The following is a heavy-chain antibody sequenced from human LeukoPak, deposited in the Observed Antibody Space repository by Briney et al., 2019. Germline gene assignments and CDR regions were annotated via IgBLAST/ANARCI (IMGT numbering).Heavy chain of an antibody. Sequence: SETLSLTCIVSGGSISSYYWSWIRQPPGKGLEWIGYIYYSGSTNYNPSLKSRVTISVDTSKNQFSLKLSSVTAADTAVYYCARLVVVAATGGTTEDYYYYGMDVWGQGTTVTVSS. J-gene: IGHJ6*02. V-gene: IGHV4-59*08. CDR3: ARLVVVAATGGTTEDYYYYGMDV. CDR1: GGSISSYY. D-gene: IGHD2-15*01. CDR2: IYYSGST.